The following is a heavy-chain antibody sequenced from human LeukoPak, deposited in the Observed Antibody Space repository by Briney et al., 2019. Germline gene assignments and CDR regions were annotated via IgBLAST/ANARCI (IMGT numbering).Heavy chain of an antibody. CDR2: ISGSGRST. J-gene: IGHJ4*02. D-gene: IGHD1-26*01. CDR1: GFTFSQYA. Sequence: GGSLRLSCAASGFTFSQYAMNWVRQAPGKGREWVSVISGSGRSTYYADSVKGRFTISRDKSTNTVYLQMSSLRAEDTAFYYCAKSVVNSGTYIPFDYWGQGTLVTVSS. CDR3: AKSVVNSGTYIPFDY. V-gene: IGHV3-23*01.